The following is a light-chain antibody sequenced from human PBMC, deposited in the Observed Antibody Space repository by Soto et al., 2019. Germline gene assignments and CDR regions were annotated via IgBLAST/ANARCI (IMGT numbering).Light chain of an antibody. CDR2: DAS. CDR1: QDISSW. Sequence: IQITQAPSSVSASVGDRVIMICRASQDISSWLAWYQQKPGKAPQLLLYDASKVQSGVPSRFSGDGSGTDFTRTITSLQAEDVATCFCQQAKSFPYTFGQGTTVE. CDR3: QQAKSFPYT. J-gene: IGKJ2*01. V-gene: IGKV1-12*02.